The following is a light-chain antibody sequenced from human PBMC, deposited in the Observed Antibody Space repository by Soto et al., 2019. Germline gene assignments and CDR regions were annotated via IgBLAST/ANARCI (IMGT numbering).Light chain of an antibody. CDR3: LLYYGGQLGV. CDR2: STN. Sequence: QTVVTQEPSLTVSPGGTVTLTGATSTGAVTSGYYPNWFQQKPGQAPRALIYSTNNKYSWTPARFSGSLLGGKAALTLSGVQPEDEADYYCLLYYGGQLGVFGGGTQLTVL. J-gene: IGLJ2*01. CDR1: TGAVTSGYY. V-gene: IGLV7-43*01.